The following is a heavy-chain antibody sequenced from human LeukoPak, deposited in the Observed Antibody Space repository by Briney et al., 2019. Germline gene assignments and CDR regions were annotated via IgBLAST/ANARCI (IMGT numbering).Heavy chain of an antibody. CDR3: ARDLCGYSYGYYNWFDP. D-gene: IGHD5-18*01. V-gene: IGHV3-48*03. CDR2: INSSESTI. CDR1: GFTYCSYE. Sequence: GGPLRLSCAASGFTYCSYEMNWVRQAPGKGLVGVSYINSSESTIYYAHSVKGKFTISRDNAKHAVYLKKKSQRAEHTAVYSCARDLCGYSYGYYNWFDPWGQGTLVTVSS. J-gene: IGHJ5*02.